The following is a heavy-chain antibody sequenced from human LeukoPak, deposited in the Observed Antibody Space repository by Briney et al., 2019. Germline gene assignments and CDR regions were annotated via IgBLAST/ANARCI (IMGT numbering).Heavy chain of an antibody. CDR2: ISSSGSTI. Sequence: GGSLRLSCAASGFTFSDYYMSWIRQAPGKGVEGVSYISSSGSTIYYADSVKGRFTISRDNAKNSLYLQMNSLRAEDTAVYYCARGASYSSSSSAALGYWGQGTLVTVSS. V-gene: IGHV3-11*01. CDR3: ARGASYSSSSSAALGY. D-gene: IGHD6-6*01. CDR1: GFTFSDYY. J-gene: IGHJ1*01.